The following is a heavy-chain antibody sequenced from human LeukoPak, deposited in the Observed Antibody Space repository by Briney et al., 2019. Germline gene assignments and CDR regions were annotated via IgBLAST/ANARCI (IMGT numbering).Heavy chain of an antibody. CDR3: ARGGLRWELHY. CDR1: GYTFTNYG. J-gene: IGHJ4*02. CDR2: IIPIFGTA. V-gene: IGHV1-69*05. D-gene: IGHD1-26*01. Sequence: ASVKVSCKASGYTFTNYGISWVRQAPGQGLEWMGGIIPIFGTANYAQKFQGRVTITTDESTSTAYMELSGLRSEDTAVYYCARGGLRWELHYWGQGTLVTVSS.